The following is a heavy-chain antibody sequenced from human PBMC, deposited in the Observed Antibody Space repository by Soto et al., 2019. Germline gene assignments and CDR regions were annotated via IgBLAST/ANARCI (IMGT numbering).Heavy chain of an antibody. CDR3: ASSGSYSRRWYFDL. D-gene: IGHD1-26*01. CDR2: IYYSGST. CDR1: GGSVSSGSYY. Sequence: QVQLQESGPGLVKPSETLSLTCTVSGGSVSSGSYYWSWIRQPPGKGLEWIGYIYYSGSTNYNPSLQSRVTISVDTSKNQFSLKLSSVTAADTAVYYCASSGSYSRRWYFDLWGRGTLVTVSS. J-gene: IGHJ2*01. V-gene: IGHV4-61*01.